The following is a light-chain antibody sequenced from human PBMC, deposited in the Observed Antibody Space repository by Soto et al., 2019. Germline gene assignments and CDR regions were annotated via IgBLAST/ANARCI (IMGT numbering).Light chain of an antibody. CDR1: QSINSE. J-gene: IGKJ2*01. CDR2: GAS. Sequence: EIVMTQSPATLSLSPGERAALSCRASQSINSELAWYQQKPGQPPRLLIYGASTRATCVPARFTGSESGSEFPLTISGLQSEDFAVYYCQQGHNWPLTFGQGTRLEI. CDR3: QQGHNWPLT. V-gene: IGKV3-15*01.